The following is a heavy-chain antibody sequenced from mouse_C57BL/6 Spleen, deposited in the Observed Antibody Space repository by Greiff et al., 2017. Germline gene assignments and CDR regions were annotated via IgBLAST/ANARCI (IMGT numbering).Heavy chain of an antibody. CDR3: ARSGGSSYAMDY. V-gene: IGHV1-80*01. CDR2: IYPGDGDT. CDR1: GYAFSSYW. D-gene: IGHD1-1*01. J-gene: IGHJ4*01. Sequence: QVQLQQSGAELVKPGASVKISCKASGYAFSSYWMNWVKQRPGKGLEWIGQIYPGDGDTNYNGKFKGKATLTADKSSSTAYMQLSSLTSEDSAVYFCARSGGSSYAMDYWGQGTSGTVSS.